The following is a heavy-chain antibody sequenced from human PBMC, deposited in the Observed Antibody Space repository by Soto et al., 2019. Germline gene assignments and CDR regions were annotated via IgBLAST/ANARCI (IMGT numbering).Heavy chain of an antibody. CDR3: ARLAYDSSGYYYYYYGMDV. D-gene: IGHD3-22*01. Sequence: GESLKISCKGSGYSFTSYWIGWVRQMPGKGLEWMGIIYPGDSDTRYSPSFQGQVTTSADKSISTAYLQWSSLKASDTAMYYCARLAYDSSGYYYYYYGMDVWGQGTTVTVSS. V-gene: IGHV5-51*01. CDR1: GYSFTSYW. J-gene: IGHJ6*02. CDR2: IYPGDSDT.